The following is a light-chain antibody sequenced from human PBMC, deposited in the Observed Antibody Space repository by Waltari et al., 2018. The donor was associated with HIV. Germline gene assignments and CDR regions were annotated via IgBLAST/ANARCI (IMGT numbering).Light chain of an antibody. CDR2: GAS. Sequence: DIQMTQSPSSLSASVGDRVTITCRASQSIDNFLNWYQQKPGKAPKLLIYGASRLHSGAPSRFSSSGSGTDFTLTVNSLQPEDFATYYCQQSYTTRWTFGLGTKVEMK. CDR1: QSIDNF. J-gene: IGKJ1*01. V-gene: IGKV1-39*01. CDR3: QQSYTTRWT.